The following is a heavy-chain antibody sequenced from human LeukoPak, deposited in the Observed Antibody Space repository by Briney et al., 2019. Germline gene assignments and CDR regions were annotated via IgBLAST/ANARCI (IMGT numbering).Heavy chain of an antibody. CDR3: ARGIAVAGTDFDY. Sequence: PSETLSLTCTVSGGSIRSGSYYWGWIRQPPGKGLEWIGSISYSGYTYYNPSLKSRVTMSVDTSKNQFSLKLSSVAAADTAVYYCARGIAVAGTDFDYWGQGTLVTVSS. D-gene: IGHD6-19*01. J-gene: IGHJ4*02. V-gene: IGHV4-39*01. CDR1: GGSIRSGSYY. CDR2: ISYSGYT.